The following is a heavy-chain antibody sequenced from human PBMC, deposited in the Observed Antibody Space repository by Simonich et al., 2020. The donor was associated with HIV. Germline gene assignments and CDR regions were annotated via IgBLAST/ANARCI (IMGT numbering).Heavy chain of an antibody. D-gene: IGHD5-12*01. Sequence: EVQLVQSGAEVKKPGATVKISCKVSGYTFTDYDMHWVQQAPGKGLEWVGLVDPQSGERIYAEKFQGRVTITADTSRDTAYMELSSLRSEDTAVYYCATEVGLKGHGYKQSAYWGQGTLVTVSS. CDR1: GYTFTDYD. CDR2: VDPQSGER. CDR3: ATEVGLKGHGYKQSAY. V-gene: IGHV1-69-2*01. J-gene: IGHJ4*02.